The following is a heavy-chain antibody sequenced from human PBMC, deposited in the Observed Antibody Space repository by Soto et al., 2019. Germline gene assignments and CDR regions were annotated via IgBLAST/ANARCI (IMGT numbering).Heavy chain of an antibody. CDR1: GFSFSRYW. CDR2: IDSDATTM. Sequence: GGSLRLSCAASGFSFSRYWMHWVRQAPGKGLEWVSRIDSDATTMTYADSVKGRFTISRDNAKNTLFLQMNSLRAEDTAVYYCARDQVGLGAVCGCWGQGTLVTVSS. D-gene: IGHD1-26*01. CDR3: ARDQVGLGAVCGC. J-gene: IGHJ4*02. V-gene: IGHV3-74*01.